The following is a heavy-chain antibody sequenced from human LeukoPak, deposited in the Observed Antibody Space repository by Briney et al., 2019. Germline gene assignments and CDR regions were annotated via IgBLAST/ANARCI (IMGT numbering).Heavy chain of an antibody. CDR2: IYYSGSA. CDR3: ARRGVEMAAIRPDNWFDP. J-gene: IGHJ5*02. D-gene: IGHD5-24*01. Sequence: SQTLSLTCTVSGGSISSGDYYWSWIRQPPGKGLEWIGYIYYSGSAYYNPSLKSRVTISVDTSKNQFSLKLNSVTAADTALYYCARRGVEMAAIRPDNWFDPWGQGTLVTVSS. CDR1: GGSISSGDYY. V-gene: IGHV4-30-4*01.